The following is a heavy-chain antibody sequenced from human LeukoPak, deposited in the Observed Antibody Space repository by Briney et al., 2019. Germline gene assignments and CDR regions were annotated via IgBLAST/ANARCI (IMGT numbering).Heavy chain of an antibody. Sequence: GASVKVSCKASGYTFTSYGISWVRQAPGQGLEWMGWISAYNGNTNYAQKLQGRVTMTTDTSTSTAYMELRSLRSDDTAVYYCARDPADYYDSSGLDYWGQGTLVTVSS. V-gene: IGHV1-18*01. CDR3: ARDPADYYDSSGLDY. D-gene: IGHD3-22*01. CDR1: GYTFTSYG. J-gene: IGHJ4*02. CDR2: ISAYNGNT.